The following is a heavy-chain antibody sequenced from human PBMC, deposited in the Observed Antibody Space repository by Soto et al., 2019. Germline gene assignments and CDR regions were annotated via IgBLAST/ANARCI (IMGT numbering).Heavy chain of an antibody. CDR2: IYYSGST. Sequence: GPAPPSETLSLTCTVSGGSISSSSYYWGWIRQPPGKGLEWIGSIYYSGSTYYNPSLKSRVTISVDTSKNQFSLKLSSVTAADTAVYYCARREMATSGWFDPWGQGTLVTVSS. V-gene: IGHV4-39*01. CDR3: ARREMATSGWFDP. J-gene: IGHJ5*02. D-gene: IGHD2-8*01. CDR1: GGSISSSSYY.